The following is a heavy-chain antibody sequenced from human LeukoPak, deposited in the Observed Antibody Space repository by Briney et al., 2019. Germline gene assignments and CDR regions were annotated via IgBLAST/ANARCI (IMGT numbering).Heavy chain of an antibody. V-gene: IGHV4-4*07. CDR1: GGSISSYY. Sequence: SETLSLTCTVSGGSISSYYWSWIRQPAGKGLEWIGRIYTSGSTNYNPSLKSRVTISVDTSKNQFSLKLSSVTAADTAVYYCARRRSPNYYGSGRQAGFDPWGQGTLVTVSS. D-gene: IGHD3-10*01. J-gene: IGHJ5*02. CDR3: ARRRSPNYYGSGRQAGFDP. CDR2: IYTSGST.